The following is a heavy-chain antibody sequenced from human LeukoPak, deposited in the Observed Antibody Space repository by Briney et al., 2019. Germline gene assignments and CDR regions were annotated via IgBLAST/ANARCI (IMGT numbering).Heavy chain of an antibody. CDR3: ASRDGRNFFFDY. V-gene: IGHV3-53*01. D-gene: IGHD5-24*01. CDR1: GFTVSSNY. Sequence: GGSLRLSCAASGFTVSSNYLSWVRQAPGKGLEWVSAIYAAGNTFYTDSVKGRFTISRDNSMNTLYLQMNSLRTEDTAVYYCASRDGRNFFFDYWGQGTLVTVSS. J-gene: IGHJ4*02. CDR2: IYAAGNT.